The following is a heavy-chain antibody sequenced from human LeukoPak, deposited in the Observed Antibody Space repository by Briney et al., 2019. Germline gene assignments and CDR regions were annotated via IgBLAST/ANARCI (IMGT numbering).Heavy chain of an antibody. J-gene: IGHJ4*02. CDR2: ISSSSNYI. CDR3: AKASSFDY. V-gene: IGHV3-21*01. Sequence: GGSLRLSCAAPGFTFSSYNMNWVRQAPGKGLEWVSSISSSSNYIYYAVSVKGRFTVSRDNAKSSLYLQMNSLRAEDTAVYYCAKASSFDYWGQGTLVTVSS. CDR1: GFTFSSYN.